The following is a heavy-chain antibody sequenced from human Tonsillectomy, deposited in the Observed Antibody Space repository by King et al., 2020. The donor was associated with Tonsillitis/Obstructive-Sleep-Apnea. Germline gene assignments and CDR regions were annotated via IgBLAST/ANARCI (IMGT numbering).Heavy chain of an antibody. CDR3: TTGDWTKGGCYSPDY. CDR1: GFTFSNAW. V-gene: IGHV3-15*01. Sequence: EVQLVESGGGLVKPGGSLRLSCAASGFTFSNAWMSWVRQAPGKGLEWVGRIKSKTDGGTTDYAAPVKGRFTISRDDSKNTLYLQMNSLKTEDTAVYYCTTGDWTKGGCYSPDYWGQGTLGTVSS. CDR2: IKSKTDGGTT. D-gene: IGHD2-8*01. J-gene: IGHJ4*02.